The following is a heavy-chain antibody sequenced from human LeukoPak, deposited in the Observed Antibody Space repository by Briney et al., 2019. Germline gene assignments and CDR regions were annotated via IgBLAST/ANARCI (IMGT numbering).Heavy chain of an antibody. J-gene: IGHJ4*02. CDR1: GFTFSSYA. Sequence: GGSLRLSCEASGFTFSSYAMHWVRQAPGKGLEWVALISYDESYRYYADSVKGRFTISRDNSKNTLYLQVNSLRADDTAVYYCARVQWELLYPDYWGQGTLVTVSS. V-gene: IGHV3-30-3*01. CDR2: ISYDESYR. D-gene: IGHD1-26*01. CDR3: ARVQWELLYPDY.